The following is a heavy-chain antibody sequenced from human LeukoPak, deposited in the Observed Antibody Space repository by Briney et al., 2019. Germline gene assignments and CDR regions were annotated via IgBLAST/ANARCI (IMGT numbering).Heavy chain of an antibody. CDR3: AAANPTTDYGDYMRYYGMDV. D-gene: IGHD4-17*01. CDR1: GGSISSSNYY. V-gene: IGHV4-39*07. CDR2: IYYSGST. Sequence: SETLSLTCTVSGGSISSSNYYWGWIRQPPGKGLEWIGTIYYSGSTYYTPSLKSRVTISVDTSKNQFSLKLSSVTAADTAVYYCAAANPTTDYGDYMRYYGMDVWGQGTTVTVSS. J-gene: IGHJ6*02.